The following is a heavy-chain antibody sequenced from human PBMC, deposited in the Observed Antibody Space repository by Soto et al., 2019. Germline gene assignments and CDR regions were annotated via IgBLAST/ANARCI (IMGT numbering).Heavy chain of an antibody. CDR3: ATQNYYDTTSYSFDY. Sequence: PGESLKISCRVSTYSFTSYWINWVRQMPGKGLEWMGRIDPSDSYTNYSPSFQGHVTFSADKSISTAYLQWSSLKASDTAMYYCATQNYYDTTSYSFDYWGQGTLVTVSS. CDR1: TYSFTSYW. V-gene: IGHV5-10-1*01. J-gene: IGHJ4*02. CDR2: IDPSDSYT. D-gene: IGHD3-22*01.